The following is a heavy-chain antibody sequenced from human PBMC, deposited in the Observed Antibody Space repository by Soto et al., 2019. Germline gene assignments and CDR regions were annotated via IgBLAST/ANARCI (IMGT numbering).Heavy chain of an antibody. CDR1: GFTFSDYY. CDR3: ARWVVTAIHAFGYWFDP. V-gene: IGHV3-11*06. CDR2: ISSSSSYT. D-gene: IGHD2-21*02. Sequence: GGSLRLSCAASGFTFSDYYMSWIRQAPGKGLEWVSYISSSSSYTNYADSVKGRFTISRDNAKNSLYLQMNSLRAEDTAVYYCARWVVTAIHAFGYWFDPWGQGTLVTVSS. J-gene: IGHJ5*02.